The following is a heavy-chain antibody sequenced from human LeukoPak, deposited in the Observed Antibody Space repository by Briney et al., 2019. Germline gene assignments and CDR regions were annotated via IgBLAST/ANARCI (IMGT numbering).Heavy chain of an antibody. Sequence: SETLSLTCTVSGGSISSSSYYWGWIRQPPGKGLEWIGSIYYSGSTYYNPSLKSRVTISVDTSKNQFSLKLSSVTAADTAVYYCARLRLGYCSSTSCYPHYFDYWGQGTLVTVSS. J-gene: IGHJ4*02. CDR2: IYYSGST. D-gene: IGHD2-2*01. CDR3: ARLRLGYCSSTSCYPHYFDY. V-gene: IGHV4-39*01. CDR1: GGSISSSSYY.